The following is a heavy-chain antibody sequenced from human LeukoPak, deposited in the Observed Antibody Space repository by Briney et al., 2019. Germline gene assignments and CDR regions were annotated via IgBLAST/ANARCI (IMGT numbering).Heavy chain of an antibody. Sequence: GGSLRLSCAASGFTFSSYSMNWVRQAPGKGLEWGSYISSSSSTIYYADSVKGRFTISRDNPKNSLYLQMNSLRAEDTALYYCAKDESPSLIGNLDYWGQGTLVTVSS. D-gene: IGHD3-22*01. CDR2: ISSSSSTI. J-gene: IGHJ4*02. CDR1: GFTFSSYS. CDR3: AKDESPSLIGNLDY. V-gene: IGHV3-48*04.